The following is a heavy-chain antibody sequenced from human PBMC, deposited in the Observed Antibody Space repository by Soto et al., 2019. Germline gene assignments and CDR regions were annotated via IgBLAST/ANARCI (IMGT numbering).Heavy chain of an antibody. D-gene: IGHD5-12*01. CDR2: IYYSGST. CDR3: ARHVEVATMSQGVYYGMDV. Sequence: PSETLSLTCTVSGGSISSYYWSWIRQPPGKGLEWIGYIYYSGSTNYNPSLKSRVTISADKSISTAYLQWSSLKASDTAMYYCARHVEVATMSQGVYYGMDVWGQGTTVTVSS. V-gene: IGHV4-59*08. CDR1: GGSISSYY. J-gene: IGHJ6*02.